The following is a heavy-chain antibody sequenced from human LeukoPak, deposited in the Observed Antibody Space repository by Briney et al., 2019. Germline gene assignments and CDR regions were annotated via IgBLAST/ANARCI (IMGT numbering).Heavy chain of an antibody. V-gene: IGHV1-69-2*01. J-gene: IGHJ4*02. Sequence: KISCKVSGYTFTDYYMHWVQQAPGKGLERMGLVDPEDGETIYAEKFQGRVTITADTSTDTAYMELSSLRSEDTAVYYCATGEYYGSGSYYYYWGQGTLVTVSS. CDR1: GYTFTDYY. D-gene: IGHD3-10*01. CDR3: ATGEYYGSGSYYYY. CDR2: VDPEDGET.